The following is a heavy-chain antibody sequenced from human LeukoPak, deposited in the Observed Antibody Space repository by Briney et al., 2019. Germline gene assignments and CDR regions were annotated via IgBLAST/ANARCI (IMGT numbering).Heavy chain of an antibody. J-gene: IGHJ2*01. CDR3: AKGKRCSGRPHWHFDL. D-gene: IGHD3-10*02. CDR2: ISDNDGVT. V-gene: IGHV3-23*01. Sequence: GGSLRLSCAASGFIFSTYGMSWVRQAPGKGLEWVSGISDNDGVTNYADSVKGRFTISRDNSKNTLYLQMNSVRGEDTAVYYCAKGKRCSGRPHWHFDLWGRGTLVTVSS. CDR1: GFIFSTYG.